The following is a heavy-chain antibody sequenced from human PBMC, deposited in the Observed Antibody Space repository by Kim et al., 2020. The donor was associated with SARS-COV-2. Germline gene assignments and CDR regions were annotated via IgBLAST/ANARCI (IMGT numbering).Heavy chain of an antibody. CDR1: GFTFSSYA. V-gene: IGHV3-23*01. J-gene: IGHJ6*02. CDR3: AKATGSRGYGFYYYYGMDV. CDR2: ISGSGGST. Sequence: GGSLRLSCAASGFTFSSYAMSWVRQAPGKGLEWVSAISGSGGSTYYADSVKGRFTISRDNSKNTLYLQMNSLRAEDTAVYYCAKATGSRGYGFYYYYGMDVWGQGTTVTVSS. D-gene: IGHD5-18*01.